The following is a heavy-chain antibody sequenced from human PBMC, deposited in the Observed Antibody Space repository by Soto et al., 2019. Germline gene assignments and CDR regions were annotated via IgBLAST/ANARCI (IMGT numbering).Heavy chain of an antibody. Sequence: EVQLLESGGGLVQPGGSLRLSCAASGITFNNYALSWVRQAPGKGLEWVSAISGSGTSTYYADSVKGRFTISRDNSKNTLYLQMNGLRADDSAVYYCAKEVEGGTGMLTSSFDYWGQGTMVTASS. CDR3: AKEVEGGTGMLTSSFDY. J-gene: IGHJ4*02. CDR2: ISGSGTST. D-gene: IGHD5-18*01. CDR1: GITFNNYA. V-gene: IGHV3-23*01.